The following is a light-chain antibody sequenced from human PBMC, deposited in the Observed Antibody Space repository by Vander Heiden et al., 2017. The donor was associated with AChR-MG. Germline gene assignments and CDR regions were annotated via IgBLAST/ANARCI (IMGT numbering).Light chain of an antibody. J-gene: IGKJ5*01. CDR2: LAS. CDR1: RTISNY. Sequence: DIQMTQSPTSLSASVGDTITITCRASRTISNYLNWYQQKPGKAPELLIYLASSWQSGVPSRFSGSGSGTDFTLTISSLQPEDSATYYCQQSYSVPITFGQGTRLEIK. CDR3: QQSYSVPIT. V-gene: IGKV1-39*01.